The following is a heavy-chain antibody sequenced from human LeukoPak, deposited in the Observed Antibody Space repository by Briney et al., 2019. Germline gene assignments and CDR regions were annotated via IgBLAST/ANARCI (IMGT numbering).Heavy chain of an antibody. CDR2: IIPIFGTA. CDR1: GGTFSSYA. J-gene: IGHJ4*02. D-gene: IGHD5-24*01. V-gene: IGHV1-69*13. Sequence: VASVKVSCKASGGTFSSYAISWVRQAPGQGLEWMGGIIPIFGTANYAQKFQGRVTITADESTSTAYMELSSLRSEDTAVYYCARGGISGRWLRYTAGFDYWGQGTLVTVSS. CDR3: ARGGISGRWLRYTAGFDY.